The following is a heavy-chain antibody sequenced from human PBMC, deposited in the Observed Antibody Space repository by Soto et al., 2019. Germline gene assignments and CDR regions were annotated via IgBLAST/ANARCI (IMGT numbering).Heavy chain of an antibody. CDR1: GGSVNSGNYY. Sequence: QVQLQQWGAGLLKPSETLSLTCAVYGGSVNSGNYYWSWIRQPPGKGLEWIGEMSHIGGTHFNTYLQSRVTISVDTSKNQFSLKMSSVTAADTALYYCARVERGTATTVVDAFDIWGPGTLVTVSS. D-gene: IGHD1-1*01. J-gene: IGHJ3*02. CDR3: ARVERGTATTVVDAFDI. CDR2: MSHIGGT. V-gene: IGHV4-34*01.